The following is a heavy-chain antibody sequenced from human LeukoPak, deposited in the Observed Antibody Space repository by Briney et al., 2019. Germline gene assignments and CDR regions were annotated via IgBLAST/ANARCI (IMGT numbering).Heavy chain of an antibody. V-gene: IGHV3-23*01. J-gene: IGHJ4*02. CDR3: TKPGWHDSGWFDC. CDR2: ITNSGGST. CDR1: GFTFSTYG. D-gene: IGHD6-19*01. Sequence: GGSLRLSCAASGFTFSTYGMSWARQAPGKGLEWVSTITNSGGSTYYADSVKGRFTVSRDNSKNTLYLHMNSLRVDDTAVYYCTKPGWHDSGWFDCWGQGTLVTVSS.